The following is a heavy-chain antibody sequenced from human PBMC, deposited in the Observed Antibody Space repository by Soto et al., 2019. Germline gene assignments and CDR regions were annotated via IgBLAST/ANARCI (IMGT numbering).Heavy chain of an antibody. V-gene: IGHV2-5*02. J-gene: IGHJ4*02. CDR2: VYWDSSK. CDR3: AHGRGGVASF. D-gene: IGHD2-2*01. CDR1: GFSLSTRDVG. Sequence: QITLNESGPTLVNPTQTLTLTCTFSGFSLSTRDVGVGGIRQPPGEALEWLGVVYWDSSKTYSPSLESRLTITKDTPQNQVVVRMTTMDHVATATDYAAHGRGGVASFWGQGTLVPVSS.